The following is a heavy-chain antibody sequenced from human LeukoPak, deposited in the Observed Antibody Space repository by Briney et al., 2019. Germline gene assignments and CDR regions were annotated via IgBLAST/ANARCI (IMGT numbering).Heavy chain of an antibody. CDR2: ISAYNGNT. Sequence: ASVKVSCKASGYTFTSYGISWVRQAPGQGLEWMGWISAYNGNTNYAQKLQGRVTMTTDTSTSTAYMELRSLRSDDTAVYYCARYEGDTAMVEGYYYYGMDVWGQGTTVTVSS. V-gene: IGHV1-18*01. CDR1: GYTFTSYG. J-gene: IGHJ6*02. D-gene: IGHD5-18*01. CDR3: ARYEGDTAMVEGYYYYGMDV.